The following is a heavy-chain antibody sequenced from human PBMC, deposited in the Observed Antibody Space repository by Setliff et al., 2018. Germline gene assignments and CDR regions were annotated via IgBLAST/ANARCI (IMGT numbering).Heavy chain of an antibody. CDR1: GVSFSNFA. V-gene: IGHV1-69*13. J-gene: IGHJ5*02. Sequence: SVKVSCNHSGVSFSNFAIFWVRQAPGQGPEWMGGIIPIYRSTNNAEKFQGRVTFSPDESMSTVYMELSSLRSADTALYYCARDALYDSNDRNSYYGNWLDPWGQGTRVTVS. CDR3: ARDALYDSNDRNSYYGNWLDP. CDR2: IIPIYRST. D-gene: IGHD3-22*01.